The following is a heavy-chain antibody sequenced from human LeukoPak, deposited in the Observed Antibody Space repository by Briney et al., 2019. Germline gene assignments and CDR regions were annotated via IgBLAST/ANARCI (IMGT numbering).Heavy chain of an antibody. V-gene: IGHV3-23*01. CDR2: ISGSGGNT. J-gene: IGHJ4*02. CDR1: GFTFSRYA. D-gene: IGHD6-13*01. CDR3: AKHPPLYSSSWPYYFDY. Sequence: PGGSLRLSCAASGFTFSRYAMSWVRQAPGKGLEWVSAISGSGGNTYYADSVKGRFTISRDNSKNTLYLQMNSLRAEDTAVYYCAKHPPLYSSSWPYYFDYWGQGTLVTVSS.